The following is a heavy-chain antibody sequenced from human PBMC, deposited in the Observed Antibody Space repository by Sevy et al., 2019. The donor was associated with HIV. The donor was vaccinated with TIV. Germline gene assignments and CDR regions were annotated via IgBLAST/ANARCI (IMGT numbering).Heavy chain of an antibody. CDR2: IGSGSSYI. Sequence: GGSLRLSCAASGFTFSNYLMNWVRQAPGKGLEWVSSIGSGSSYIFYADSLKGRFTISRDNAKNSLYLHMNSLRAEDTAVYYCARGDYYGSLYYFDYWGPGTLVTVSS. D-gene: IGHD3-10*01. J-gene: IGHJ4*02. CDR3: ARGDYYGSLYYFDY. V-gene: IGHV3-21*01. CDR1: GFTFSNYL.